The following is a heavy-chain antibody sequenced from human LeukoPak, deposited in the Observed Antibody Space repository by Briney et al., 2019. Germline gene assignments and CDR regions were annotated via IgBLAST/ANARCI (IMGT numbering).Heavy chain of an antibody. D-gene: IGHD2-2*02. Sequence: PGGSLRLSCAASGFSFSNYGIHWVRQAPGRGLEWVAFIRYDGSNQYYAASVKGRFTISRDNSKSTVYLQMHSLRLEDTALYYCARGYCSSTYCYSTVRGYYYYMDVWGKGITVTVSS. CDR1: GFSFSNYG. CDR3: ARGYCSSTYCYSTVRGYYYYMDV. J-gene: IGHJ6*03. V-gene: IGHV3-30*02. CDR2: IRYDGSNQ.